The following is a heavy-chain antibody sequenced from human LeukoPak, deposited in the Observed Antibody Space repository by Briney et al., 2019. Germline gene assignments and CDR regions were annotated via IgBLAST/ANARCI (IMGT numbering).Heavy chain of an antibody. CDR1: GYTFTTYG. D-gene: IGHD3-22*01. CDR2: ISAYNGNT. J-gene: IGHJ4*02. Sequence: ASVTVSCKTSGYTFTTYGISWVRQAPGQGLEWMGWISAYNGNTNYAQKLQGRVTMTTDASTSTAYMELRSLRSDDTAVYYCARDRGNYDSSDPLDYWGQGTLVTVSS. V-gene: IGHV1-18*01. CDR3: ARDRGNYDSSDPLDY.